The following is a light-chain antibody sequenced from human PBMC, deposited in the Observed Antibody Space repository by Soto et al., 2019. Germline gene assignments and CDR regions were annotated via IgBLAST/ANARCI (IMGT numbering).Light chain of an antibody. CDR3: QQYNNGPRT. J-gene: IGKJ1*01. CDR2: GAS. Sequence: EIVMTQSPATVSVSPGERATLSCRASQSVSSNLAWYQQKTGQAPRLLIYGASTRATGIPARFSDSGSGTEFTLTISSLQSEDFAVYYCQQYNNGPRTFGQGTKVEIK. CDR1: QSVSSN. V-gene: IGKV3-15*01.